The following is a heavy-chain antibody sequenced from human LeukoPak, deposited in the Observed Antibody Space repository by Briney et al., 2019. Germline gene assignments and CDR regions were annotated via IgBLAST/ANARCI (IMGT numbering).Heavy chain of an antibody. Sequence: PSETLSLTCTASGYSISSGYYWGWIRQPPGKGLEWIGSVYHSGSTSYNPSLKSRVTVSVDTSKNQFSLRLSSVTAADTAVYYCARVFCGGGSCYSGWFDPWGQGTLVTVSS. J-gene: IGHJ5*02. CDR3: ARVFCGGGSCYSGWFDP. D-gene: IGHD2-15*01. V-gene: IGHV4-38-2*02. CDR1: GYSISSGYY. CDR2: VYHSGST.